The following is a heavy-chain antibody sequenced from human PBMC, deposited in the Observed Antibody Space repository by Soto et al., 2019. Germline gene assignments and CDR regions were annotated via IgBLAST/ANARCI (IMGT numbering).Heavy chain of an antibody. Sequence: EVQVVESGGGLVQPGGSLRLSCSFTFSMYSMSWVRQAPGKGLEWVASIRSGGSYIKYADSVKGRFTISRDNAKNSVSLQMNSLRVDDTAVYFCTRDQGGSYDSWFDPWGQGTLVTVSS. CDR1: FTFSMYS. CDR3: TRDQGGSYDSWFDP. J-gene: IGHJ5*02. D-gene: IGHD1-26*01. V-gene: IGHV3-21*01. CDR2: IRSGGSYI.